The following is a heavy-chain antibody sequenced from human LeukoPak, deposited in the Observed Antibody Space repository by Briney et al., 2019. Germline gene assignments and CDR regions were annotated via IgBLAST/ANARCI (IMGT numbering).Heavy chain of an antibody. V-gene: IGHV3-7*01. CDR1: GFTFSRYW. Sequence: GGSLRLSCAASGFTFSRYWMSWVRQAPGKRLEWVANIKHDGSEKYYVDSVKGRFTISRDNAKISLYLQMNSLRAEDTAVYYCARGDYYMDVWGKGTTVTVSS. CDR2: IKHDGSEK. J-gene: IGHJ6*03. CDR3: ARGDYYMDV.